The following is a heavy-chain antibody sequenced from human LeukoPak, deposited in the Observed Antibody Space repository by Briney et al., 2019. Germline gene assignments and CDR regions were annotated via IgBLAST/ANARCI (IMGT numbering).Heavy chain of an antibody. D-gene: IGHD1-20*01. V-gene: IGHV3-74*01. Sequence: GGSLRLSCAASGFTFSSYWMHWVRQAPGKGLVWVSRINSDGSSTSYADSVKGRFTISRDNAKNSLYLQMNSLRAEDTAVYYCARDTYNWNDDQNWFDPWGQGTLVTVSS. CDR3: ARDTYNWNDDQNWFDP. CDR1: GFTFSSYW. CDR2: INSDGSST. J-gene: IGHJ5*02.